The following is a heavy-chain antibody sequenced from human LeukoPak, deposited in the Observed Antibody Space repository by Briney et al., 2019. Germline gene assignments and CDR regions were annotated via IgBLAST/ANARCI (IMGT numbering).Heavy chain of an antibody. CDR1: GGSISSGSYY. Sequence: SQTLSLTCTVSGGSISSGSYYWSWIRQPAGKGLEWIGRIYTSGSTNYNPSLKSRVTISVDTSKNQFSLKLSSVTAADTAVYYCARDHYYDSSGYYNRFDPWGQGTLVTVSS. CDR2: IYTSGST. D-gene: IGHD3-22*01. V-gene: IGHV4-61*02. J-gene: IGHJ5*02. CDR3: ARDHYYDSSGYYNRFDP.